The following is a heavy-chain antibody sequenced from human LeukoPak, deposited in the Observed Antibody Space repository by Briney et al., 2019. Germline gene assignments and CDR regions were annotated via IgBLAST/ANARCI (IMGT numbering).Heavy chain of an antibody. D-gene: IGHD3-9*01. J-gene: IGHJ5*02. CDR3: ARDTPGYIIDL. Sequence: GGSLRLSCVVSGFTFSTYWMYWVRQAPGKGLVWVSRINTDGSTTNYADSVKGRFTISRDDAKNSLYLQMNSLGAEDTALYYCARDTPGYIIDLWGQGTLVTVSS. CDR1: GFTFSTYW. V-gene: IGHV3-74*01. CDR2: INTDGSTT.